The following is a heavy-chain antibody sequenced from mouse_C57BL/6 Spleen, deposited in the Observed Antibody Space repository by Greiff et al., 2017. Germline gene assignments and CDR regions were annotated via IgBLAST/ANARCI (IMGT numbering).Heavy chain of an antibody. J-gene: IGHJ3*01. CDR1: GYTFTSYW. V-gene: IGHV1-5*01. D-gene: IGHD3-2*02. CDR2: IYPGNSDT. CDR3: TRWAAHAPFAY. Sequence: VQLQQSGTVLARPGASVKMSCKTSGYTFTSYWMHWVKQRPGQGLEWIGAIYPGNSDTSYNQKFKGKAKRTAVTAASTAYMELSSLTNEDSAVYYCTRWAAHAPFAYWGQGTLVTVSA.